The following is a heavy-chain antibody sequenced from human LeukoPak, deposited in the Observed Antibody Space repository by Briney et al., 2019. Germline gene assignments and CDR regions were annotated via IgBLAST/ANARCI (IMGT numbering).Heavy chain of an antibody. CDR3: ARQESRNYYFVGLDY. Sequence: GGSLRLSYAASGFTFSSYEMNWIRQAPGKGLEWISYISNSGSTKYYADSVKGRFTIDRDNSKNIVYLQMNSLKPDDTAVYSCARQESRNYYFVGLDYWGQGTLVTVSS. D-gene: IGHD3-22*01. V-gene: IGHV3-48*03. J-gene: IGHJ4*02. CDR1: GFTFSSYE. CDR2: ISNSGSTK.